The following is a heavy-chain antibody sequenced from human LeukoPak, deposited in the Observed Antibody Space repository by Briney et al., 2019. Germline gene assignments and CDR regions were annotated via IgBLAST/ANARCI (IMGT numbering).Heavy chain of an antibody. Sequence: SETVSLTCTVSGGSISSFYWSWIRQPPGKGLEWIGYVYSSGSTNYNPSLKSRVTISVDTSKNQFSLKLSSVTAADTAVYYCAKFGAKRGFPGNNHHTWFDPWAQEPLVTASS. J-gene: IGHJ5*02. CDR1: GGSISSFY. CDR3: AKFGAKRGFPGNNHHTWFDP. CDR2: VYSSGST. V-gene: IGHV4-59*01. D-gene: IGHD3-16*01.